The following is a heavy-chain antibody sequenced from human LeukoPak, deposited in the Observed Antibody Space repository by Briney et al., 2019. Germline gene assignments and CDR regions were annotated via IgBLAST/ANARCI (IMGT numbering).Heavy chain of an antibody. CDR3: ARRSGRRYEY. V-gene: IGHV3-48*03. Sequence: GGSLRLSCAASGFTFRSYEMNWVRHAPGGGLEWVSHISGGGESTVYPDAVKGRFTISRDNAKNSLCLQMNSLRVEDTGVYYCARRSGRRYEYWGQGVLVTVSP. D-gene: IGHD5-24*01. J-gene: IGHJ4*02. CDR1: GFTFRSYE. CDR2: ISGGGEST.